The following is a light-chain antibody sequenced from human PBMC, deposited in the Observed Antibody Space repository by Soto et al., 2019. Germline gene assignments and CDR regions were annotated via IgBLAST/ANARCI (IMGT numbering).Light chain of an antibody. V-gene: IGKV3-11*01. CDR2: DAS. CDR3: QQRSNWPPT. Sequence: EIGMTQSPATLSVSPGERATLSCRASQSVSSNLAWYQQKPGQAPRLLIYDASNRATGIPARFSGSGSGTDFTLTISSLEPEDFAVYYCQQRSNWPPTFGGGTKVDIK. J-gene: IGKJ4*01. CDR1: QSVSSN.